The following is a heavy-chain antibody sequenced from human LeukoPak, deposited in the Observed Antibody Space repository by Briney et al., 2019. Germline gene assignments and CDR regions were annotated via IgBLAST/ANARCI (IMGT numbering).Heavy chain of an antibody. Sequence: SETLSLICTVSGGSISSYYWSWIRQPPGKGLEWIGYIYYSGSTNYNPSLKSRVTISVDTSKNQFSLKLSSVTAADAAVYYCARHSLWSRGALYWYFDLWGRGTLVTVSS. J-gene: IGHJ2*01. V-gene: IGHV4-59*08. D-gene: IGHD3-10*01. CDR2: IYYSGST. CDR3: ARHSLWSRGALYWYFDL. CDR1: GGSISSYY.